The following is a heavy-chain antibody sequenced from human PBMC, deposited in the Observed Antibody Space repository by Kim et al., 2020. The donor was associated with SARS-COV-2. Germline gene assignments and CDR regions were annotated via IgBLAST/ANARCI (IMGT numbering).Heavy chain of an antibody. V-gene: IGHV7-4-1*02. CDR3: ARDGGGAYYDFWSGSLD. CDR1: GYTFTSYA. J-gene: IGHJ4*02. CDR2: INTNTGNP. D-gene: IGHD3-3*01. Sequence: ASVKVSCKASGYTFTSYAMNWVRQAPGQGLEWMGWINTNTGNPTYAQGFTGRFVFSLHTSVSTAYLQISSLMAEDTAVYYCARDGGGAYYDFWSGSLDWGQGTLVTVSS.